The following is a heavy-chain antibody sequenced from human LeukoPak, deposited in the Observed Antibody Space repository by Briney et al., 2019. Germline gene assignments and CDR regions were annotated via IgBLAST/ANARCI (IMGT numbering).Heavy chain of an antibody. Sequence: PSETLSLTCSVSGGSISSYYWSWIRQPPGKGLEWIGEIYHSGSTNYNPSLKSRVTISVDKSKNQFSLKLSSVTAADTAVYYCARGVHYYGPLGYWGQGTLVTVSS. CDR1: GGSISSYY. J-gene: IGHJ4*02. CDR3: ARGVHYYGPLGY. D-gene: IGHD3-10*01. CDR2: IYHSGST. V-gene: IGHV4-59*12.